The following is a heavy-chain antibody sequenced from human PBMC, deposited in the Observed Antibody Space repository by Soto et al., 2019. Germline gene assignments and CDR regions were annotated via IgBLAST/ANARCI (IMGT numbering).Heavy chain of an antibody. J-gene: IGHJ4*02. V-gene: IGHV3-7*01. CDR2: IKQDGSEK. D-gene: IGHD2-2*01. Sequence: PGGSLRLSCAASGFTFSTYWMSWVRQAPGKGLEWVATIKQDGSEKYYVDSVKGRFTISRDNTKNSLYLQMNSLRAEDTAVYYCASQFSRGACWGQGTLVTVSS. CDR3: ASQFSRGAC. CDR1: GFTFSTYW.